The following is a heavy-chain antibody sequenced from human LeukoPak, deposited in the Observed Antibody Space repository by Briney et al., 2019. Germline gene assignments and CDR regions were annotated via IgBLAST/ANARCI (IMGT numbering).Heavy chain of an antibody. CDR3: AKEVGTTFTRFDY. Sequence: GGSLRLSCAASGFTFTGYVMSWVRQVPGKGLEWVSGISASGGSTYYADSVKGRFTISRDNSKNTLYLQMNNLRAEDTAVYHCAKEVGTTFTRFDYWGQGTLVTVSS. CDR1: GFTFTGYV. CDR2: ISASGGST. J-gene: IGHJ4*02. D-gene: IGHD1-26*01. V-gene: IGHV3-23*01.